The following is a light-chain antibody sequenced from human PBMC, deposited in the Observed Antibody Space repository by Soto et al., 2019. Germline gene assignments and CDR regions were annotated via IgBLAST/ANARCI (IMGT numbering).Light chain of an antibody. CDR2: AAS. CDR1: QGIINY. V-gene: IGKV1-9*01. CDR3: QKFNNYPIT. Sequence: IHVTQSPSSLCAXFXEXXTXXXRASQGIINYLAWYQQKPGKAPKLLIYAASTLQSGVPSRFSGSGSGTEFTLTIRSLQPEDFATYYCQKFNNYPITFGQGTRLEIK. J-gene: IGKJ5*01.